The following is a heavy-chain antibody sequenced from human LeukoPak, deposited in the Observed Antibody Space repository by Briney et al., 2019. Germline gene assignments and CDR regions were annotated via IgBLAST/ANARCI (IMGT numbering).Heavy chain of an antibody. V-gene: IGHV4-34*01. CDR3: ARGWLYFDY. CDR1: GGSFSGYY. J-gene: IGHJ4*02. D-gene: IGHD5-12*01. Sequence: PSETLSLTCAVYGGSFSGYYWSWIRQPPGKGLEWIGEINHSGSTNYNPSLKSRVTISVDTSKNQFSLKLGSVTAADTAVYYCARGWLYFDYRGQGTLVTVSS. CDR2: INHSGST.